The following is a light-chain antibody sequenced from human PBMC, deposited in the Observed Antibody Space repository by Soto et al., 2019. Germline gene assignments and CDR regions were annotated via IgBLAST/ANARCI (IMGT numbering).Light chain of an antibody. CDR3: QQYGSSPGT. V-gene: IGKV3-20*01. J-gene: IGKJ1*01. CDR1: QSVSLTA. Sequence: EIVLTQSPGTLSLSPGERATLSCSASQSVSLTALAWYQHKPGQAPRLLIFGASIRDTGIPDRFSGSGSGTDFTLTISRLEPEDFAVYYCQQYGSSPGTFGQGTKVEIK. CDR2: GAS.